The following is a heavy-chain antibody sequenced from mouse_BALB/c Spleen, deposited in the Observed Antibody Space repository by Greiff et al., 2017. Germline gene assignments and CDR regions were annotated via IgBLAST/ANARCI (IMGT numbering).Heavy chain of an antibody. CDR3: ARDPFITTVVATEKDY. CDR2: IDPANGNT. J-gene: IGHJ2*01. D-gene: IGHD1-1*01. CDR1: GFNIKDTY. V-gene: IGHV14-3*02. Sequence: EVQLQQSGAELVKPGASVKLSCTASGFNIKDTYMHWVKQRPEQGLEWIGRIDPANGNTKYDPKFQGKATITADTSSNTAYLQLSSLTSEDTAVYYCARDPFITTVVATEKDYWGQGTTLTVSS.